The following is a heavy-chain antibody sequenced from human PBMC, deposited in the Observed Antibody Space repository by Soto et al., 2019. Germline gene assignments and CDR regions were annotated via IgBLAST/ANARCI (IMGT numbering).Heavy chain of an antibody. D-gene: IGHD5-18*01. V-gene: IGHV1-69*13. J-gene: IGHJ4*02. CDR3: ARESMVDTAMVAPFAY. CDR1: GGTFSSYA. CDR2: IIPIFGTA. Sequence: SVKVSCKASGGTFSSYAISWVRQAPGQGLEWMGGIIPIFGTANYAQKFQGRVTITADESTSTAYMELSSLRSEDTAVYYCARESMVDTAMVAPFAYWGQGTLVTVSS.